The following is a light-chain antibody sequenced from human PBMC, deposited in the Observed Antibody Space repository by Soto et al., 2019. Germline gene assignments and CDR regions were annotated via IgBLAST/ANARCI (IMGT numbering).Light chain of an antibody. CDR3: QHYNTYPYT. Sequence: DIQMTQSPSTLSASVGDRVTITCRASQSISTWLAWYQQKPGKAPKLLIYYASSLQTGVPSRFSGSGSGTEFTLTITSLQPDDFATYYCQHYNTYPYTFGQGTKLEMK. J-gene: IGKJ2*01. V-gene: IGKV1-5*03. CDR1: QSISTW. CDR2: YAS.